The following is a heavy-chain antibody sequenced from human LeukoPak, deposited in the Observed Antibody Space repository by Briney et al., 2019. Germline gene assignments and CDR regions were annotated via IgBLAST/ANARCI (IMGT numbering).Heavy chain of an antibody. V-gene: IGHV4-39*01. J-gene: IGHJ4*02. CDR3: ARQKSGSYGLFDY. CDR1: GGSISGSTYF. D-gene: IGHD1-26*01. Sequence: PSETLSLTCTVSGGSISGSTYFWGWIRQPPGKGLEWIGSIYYSGSTYYNPPLKSRVTISVDTSKNQFSLKLSSVTAADTSVYYCARQKSGSYGLFDYWGQGTLVTVSS. CDR2: IYYSGST.